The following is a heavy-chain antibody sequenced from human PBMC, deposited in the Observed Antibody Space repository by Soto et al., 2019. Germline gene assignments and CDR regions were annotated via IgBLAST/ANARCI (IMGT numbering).Heavy chain of an antibody. J-gene: IGHJ4*02. CDR2: ISGSGGST. CDR3: AKDSRRGSYHDY. V-gene: IGHV3-23*01. D-gene: IGHD1-26*01. Sequence: EVQLLESGGGLVQPGGSLRLSCAASGFTFSSYAMSWVRQAPGKGLEWVSAISGSGGSTYYEDSVKGRFTISRDNSKNTLYLQMNSLRDEDTAVYYCAKDSRRGSYHDYWGQGTLVTVSS. CDR1: GFTFSSYA.